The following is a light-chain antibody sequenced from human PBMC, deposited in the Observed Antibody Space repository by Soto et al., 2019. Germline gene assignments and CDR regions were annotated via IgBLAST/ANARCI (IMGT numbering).Light chain of an antibody. Sequence: EIVMTQSPATLSVSPGERATLSCRASQSVSSNLAWYQQKPGQAPRLLIYGASTSATGIPARFSGSGSGTEFTLTISSLQSEDFAVYYCQQYNNWPSTFGGGTKVEIK. J-gene: IGKJ4*01. CDR1: QSVSSN. V-gene: IGKV3-15*01. CDR2: GAS. CDR3: QQYNNWPST.